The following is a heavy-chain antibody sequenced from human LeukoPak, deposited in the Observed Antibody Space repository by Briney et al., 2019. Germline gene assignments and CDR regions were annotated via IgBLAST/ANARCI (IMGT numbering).Heavy chain of an antibody. J-gene: IGHJ3*02. CDR2: FDPEDGET. Sequence: ASVKVSCKVSGYTLTELSMHWVRQAPGKGLEWMGGFDPEDGETIYAQKFQGRVTMTEDTSTDTAYMELSSLRSEDTAVYYCARAVLGRRSAYDAFDIWGQGTMVTVSS. CDR1: GYTLTELS. CDR3: ARAVLGRRSAYDAFDI. D-gene: IGHD5-12*01. V-gene: IGHV1-24*01.